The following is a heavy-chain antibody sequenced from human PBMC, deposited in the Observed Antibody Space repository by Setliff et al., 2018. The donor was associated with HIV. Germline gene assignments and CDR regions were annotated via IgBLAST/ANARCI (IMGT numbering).Heavy chain of an antibody. CDR2: MSPKSGYA. Sequence: ASVMVSCKASGYSFTNYDINWVRQAPGHGLEGVGWMSPKSGYADYAQKFQGRVTMTRNTYINTVYMELSSLKSEDTAVYYCARDKSDIVGEVWLDPWGQGTLVTV. CDR3: ARDKSDIVGEVWLDP. CDR1: GYSFTNYD. V-gene: IGHV1-8*01. J-gene: IGHJ5*02. D-gene: IGHD2-21*01.